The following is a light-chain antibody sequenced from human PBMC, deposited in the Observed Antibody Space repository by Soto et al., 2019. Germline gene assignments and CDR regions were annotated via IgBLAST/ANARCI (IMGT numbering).Light chain of an antibody. V-gene: IGKV1-39*01. CDR2: VAS. J-gene: IGKJ5*01. CDR1: QSIGRF. Sequence: DIQMTQSPSSLSASVGDRVTITCRASQSIGRFLNWHQQKPGKAPNVLINVASTLRSGVPSRFSGSGSGTDFNLTINSLQPEDLATDYCQQYNSYSFGQGTRLEIK. CDR3: QQYNSYS.